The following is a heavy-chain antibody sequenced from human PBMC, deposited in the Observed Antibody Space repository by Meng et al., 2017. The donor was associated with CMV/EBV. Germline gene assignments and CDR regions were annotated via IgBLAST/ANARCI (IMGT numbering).Heavy chain of an antibody. Sequence: ASVKVSCKASGYTFTSYDINWVRQATGQGLEWMGWMNPNSGNTGYAQKFQGRVTMTTDTSTSTAYMELRSLRSDDTAVYYCASSAGGHYYYYGMDVWGQGTTVTVSS. J-gene: IGHJ6*02. CDR3: ASSAGGHYYYYGMDV. V-gene: IGHV1-8*02. D-gene: IGHD3-10*01. CDR1: GYTFTSYD. CDR2: MNPNSGNT.